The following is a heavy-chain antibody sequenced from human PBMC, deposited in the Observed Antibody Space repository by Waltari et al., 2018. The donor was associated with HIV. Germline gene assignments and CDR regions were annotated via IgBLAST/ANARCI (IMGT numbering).Heavy chain of an antibody. D-gene: IGHD2-15*01. J-gene: IGHJ6*02. CDR1: GGTFSRST. Sequence: QVQLVQSGAEVKKPGSSVKVSCKASGGTFSRSTISWVRQATGQGLEWMGRIIPILGIANYAQKFQGRVTITADKSTSTAYMELSSLRSEDTAVYYCAVVVVAATHYYYYYGMDVWGQGTTVTVSS. CDR2: IIPILGIA. CDR3: AVVVVAATHYYYYYGMDV. V-gene: IGHV1-69*02.